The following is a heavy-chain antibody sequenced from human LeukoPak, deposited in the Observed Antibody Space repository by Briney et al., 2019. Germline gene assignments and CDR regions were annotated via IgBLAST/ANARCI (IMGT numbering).Heavy chain of an antibody. J-gene: IGHJ6*02. D-gene: IGHD1-26*01. V-gene: IGHV1-46*01. CDR3: ARAEWELLPFYYYGMDV. Sequence: ASVKVSCKASGYTFTSYYMHWVRQAPGQGLEWMGIINPSGGSTSYAQKFQGRVTMTRDTSTSTVYMELSSLRSEDTAVYYCARAEWELLPFYYYGMDVWGQGTTVTVSS. CDR1: GYTFTSYY. CDR2: INPSGGST.